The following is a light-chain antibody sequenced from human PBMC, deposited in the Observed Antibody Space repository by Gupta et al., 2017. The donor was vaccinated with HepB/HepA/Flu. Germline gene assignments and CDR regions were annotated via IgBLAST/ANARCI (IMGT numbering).Light chain of an antibody. CDR3: QQYADRPPWT. Sequence: ELLMTQPPVTLSVSPGERATLSCRASQTISINLAWYQQKPGQSPRLLIYGASTRATGIPARFSASGSGTEFTLTISSLQSEDFAVYFCQQYADRPPWTFGQGTKVEIK. V-gene: IGKV3-15*01. CDR1: QTISIN. CDR2: GAS. J-gene: IGKJ1*01.